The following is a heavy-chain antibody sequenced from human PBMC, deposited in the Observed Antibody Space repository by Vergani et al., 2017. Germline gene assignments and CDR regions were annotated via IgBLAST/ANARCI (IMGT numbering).Heavy chain of an antibody. J-gene: IGHJ6*02. CDR3: ARDRIVVVPAAAHYYYGMDV. CDR1: GFTVSSNY. CDR2: ISSSSSYI. D-gene: IGHD2-2*01. V-gene: IGHV3-21*01. Sequence: EVQLVETGGGLIQPGGSLRLSCAASGFTVSSNYMSWVRQAPGKGLEWVSSISSSSSYIYYADSVKGRFTISRDNAKNSLYLQMNSLRAEDTAVYYCARDRIVVVPAAAHYYYGMDVWGQGTTVTVSS.